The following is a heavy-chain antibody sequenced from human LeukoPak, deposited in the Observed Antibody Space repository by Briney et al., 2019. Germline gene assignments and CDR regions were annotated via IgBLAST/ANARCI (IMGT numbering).Heavy chain of an antibody. D-gene: IGHD5-18*01. V-gene: IGHV3-21*01. J-gene: IGHJ4*02. CDR1: GFTFSSYS. Sequence: GGSLRLSCAASGFTFSSYSMNWVRQAPGKGLEWVSSISSSSSYIYYADSVKGRFTISRDNDKNSLYLQMTSLRAEDTAVYYCARGGYSYGFSDWGQGTLVTVSS. CDR3: ARGGYSYGFSD. CDR2: ISSSSSYI.